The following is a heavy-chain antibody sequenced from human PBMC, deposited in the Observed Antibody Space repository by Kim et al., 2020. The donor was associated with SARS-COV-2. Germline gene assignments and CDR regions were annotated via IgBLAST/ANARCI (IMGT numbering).Heavy chain of an antibody. D-gene: IGHD6-19*01. CDR2: IDPSDSYT. CDR3: ASTASYSSGWLPFDY. CDR1: GYSFTSYW. Sequence: GESLKISCKGSGYSFTSYWISWVRQMPGKGLEWMGRIDPSDSYTNYSPSFQGHVTISADKSISTAYLQWSSLKASDTAMYYCASTASYSSGWLPFDYWGQGTLVTVSS. J-gene: IGHJ4*02. V-gene: IGHV5-10-1*01.